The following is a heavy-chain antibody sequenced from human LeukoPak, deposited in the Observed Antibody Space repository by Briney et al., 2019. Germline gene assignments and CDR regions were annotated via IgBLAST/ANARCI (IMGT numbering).Heavy chain of an antibody. CDR2: ISAYNGNT. CDR1: GYTFTSYG. D-gene: IGHD3-9*01. CDR3: AREAARGYDILTSRYNWFDP. V-gene: IGHV1-18*01. J-gene: IGHJ5*02. Sequence: ASVKVSCKASGYTFTSYGISWVRQAPGQGLEWMGWISAYNGNTNYAQKLQGRVTMTTDTSTSTAYMELRSLRSDDTAVYYCAREAARGYDILTSRYNWFDPWGQGTLVTDSS.